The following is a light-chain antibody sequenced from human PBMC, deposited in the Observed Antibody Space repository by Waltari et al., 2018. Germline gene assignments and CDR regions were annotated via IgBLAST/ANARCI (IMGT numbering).Light chain of an antibody. V-gene: IGKV3-20*01. CDR1: QSVGTY. Sequence: EIVLTQSPGTLSLSPGERATLSCRASQSVGTYLAWYQQKPGQAPRLLIYGASNRATDIPERFSGSGSGTDFSLTISRLEPEDFAVYYCQKYVNLPATFGQGTKVEIK. J-gene: IGKJ1*01. CDR3: QKYVNLPAT. CDR2: GAS.